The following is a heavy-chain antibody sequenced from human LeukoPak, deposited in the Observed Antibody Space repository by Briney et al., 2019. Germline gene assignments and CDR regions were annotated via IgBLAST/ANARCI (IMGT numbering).Heavy chain of an antibody. CDR3: ASSYYDSSGPRGPLDY. Sequence: SVKVSCKASGGTFSSYAISWVRQAPGQGLEWMGRIIPILGIANYAQKFQGRVTITADKSTSTAYMELSSLRSEDTAVYYCASSYYDSSGPRGPLDYWGQGTLVTVSS. J-gene: IGHJ4*02. D-gene: IGHD3-22*01. V-gene: IGHV1-69*04. CDR2: IIPILGIA. CDR1: GGTFSSYA.